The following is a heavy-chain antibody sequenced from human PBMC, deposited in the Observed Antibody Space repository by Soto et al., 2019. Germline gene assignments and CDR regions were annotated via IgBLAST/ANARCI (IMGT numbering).Heavy chain of an antibody. Sequence: TSETLSLTCNVSGGSITGYHWSWIRQPPGKGLEWIGYISNSGSTNYNPSLKSRVTISVDTSKNQISLNLISVTAADTAVYYCARTSYDSSGTAADPWGQGTLVTVSS. CDR2: ISNSGST. CDR1: GGSITGYH. V-gene: IGHV4-59*12. J-gene: IGHJ5*02. D-gene: IGHD3-22*01. CDR3: ARTSYDSSGTAADP.